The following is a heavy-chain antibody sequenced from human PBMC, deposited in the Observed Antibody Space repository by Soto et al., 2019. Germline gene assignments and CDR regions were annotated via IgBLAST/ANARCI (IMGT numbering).Heavy chain of an antibody. D-gene: IGHD3-10*01. CDR2: IWSDGRDK. CDR1: RFTFSQYE. V-gene: IGHV3-33*07. Sequence: QVQLVESGGGVVQPGRSLRLSCEASRFTFSQYEMYWVRQAPGKRLECVAVIWSDGRDKHDADSVRGRFTTSRDNSKNTLYLQMNSLRAEDSAVYYCAREPKGIYYGMDVWGQGTTVTVSS. CDR3: AREPKGIYYGMDV. J-gene: IGHJ6*02.